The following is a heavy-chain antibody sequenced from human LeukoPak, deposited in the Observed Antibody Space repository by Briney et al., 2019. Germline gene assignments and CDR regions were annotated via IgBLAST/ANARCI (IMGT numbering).Heavy chain of an antibody. V-gene: IGHV4-34*01. CDR2: INHSGST. D-gene: IGHD1-26*01. CDR1: GGSFSGYY. CDR3: ARGGVGAKAVQH. J-gene: IGHJ1*01. Sequence: SETLSVTCAVYGGSFSGYYWSWIRQPPGKGLEWIGEINHSGSTNYNPSLKSRVTISVDTSKNQFSLKLSSVTAADTAVYYCARGGVGAKAVQHWGQGTLVTVSS.